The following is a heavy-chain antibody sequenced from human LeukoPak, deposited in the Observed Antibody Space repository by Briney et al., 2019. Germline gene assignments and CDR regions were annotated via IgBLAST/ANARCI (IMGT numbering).Heavy chain of an antibody. CDR3: ARVIRRFGEFSSDY. CDR2: ISSRSSSI. D-gene: IGHD3-10*01. CDR1: GFTFSNYS. V-gene: IGHV3-48*02. Sequence: TGGSLRLSCVVSGFTFSNYSMNWVRQAPGKGLEWVSYISSRSSSIYYLDSVKGRFTISRDNAKNSLYLQMNSLRDEDTAVYYCARVIRRFGEFSSDYWGQGTLVTVSS. J-gene: IGHJ4*02.